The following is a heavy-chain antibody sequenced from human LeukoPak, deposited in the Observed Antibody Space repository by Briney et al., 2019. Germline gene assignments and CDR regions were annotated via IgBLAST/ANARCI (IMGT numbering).Heavy chain of an antibody. CDR3: AKDSAHWFDP. CDR1: GFTFDDYA. Sequence: GGSLRLSCAASGFTFDDYALHWVRQAPGKGLEWVSGISWNSGSIGYADSVKGRFTISRDNAKNSLYLQMNSLRAEDTAVYYCAKDSAHWFDPWGQGTLLTVSS. CDR2: ISWNSGSI. V-gene: IGHV3-9*01. J-gene: IGHJ5*02.